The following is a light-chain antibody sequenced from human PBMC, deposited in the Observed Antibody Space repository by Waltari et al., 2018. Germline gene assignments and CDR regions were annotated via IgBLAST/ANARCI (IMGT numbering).Light chain of an antibody. CDR2: GKN. Sequence: SSELTQDPAVSVALGQTVRITCQGVSLRAACASWYQQKSGQAPILVLFGKNKRPSGIPDRFSGYNSETTTSLTITGAQAEDEADYYCSSRDSSASHVLFAGGTKLTVL. V-gene: IGLV3-19*01. CDR3: SSRDSSASHVL. CDR1: SLRAAC. J-gene: IGLJ2*01.